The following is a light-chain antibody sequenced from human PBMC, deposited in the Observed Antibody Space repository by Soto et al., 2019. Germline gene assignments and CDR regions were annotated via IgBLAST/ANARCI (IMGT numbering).Light chain of an antibody. CDR3: QQRSNWLWT. Sequence: EIVLTQSPATLSLSPGERATLSCRASQSVSSYLAWYQQKPGQAPRLLIYDASNRATGIPARFSGSGSGTDFTRTISSLAPEDFAVYYCQQRSNWLWTFGQGTKVEIK. CDR1: QSVSSY. V-gene: IGKV3-11*01. J-gene: IGKJ1*01. CDR2: DAS.